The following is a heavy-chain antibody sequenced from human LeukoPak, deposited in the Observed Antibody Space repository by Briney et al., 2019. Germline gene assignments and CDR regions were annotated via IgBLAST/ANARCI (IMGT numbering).Heavy chain of an antibody. CDR3: AMGAIVATIDY. J-gene: IGHJ4*02. CDR2: IWHDGSNK. D-gene: IGHD5-12*01. Sequence: GGSLRLSCAASGFTFSNYGMHWVRQAPGTGLEWVALIWHDGSNKYYADSVKGRFTISRDKSKNTLYLQMSSLRVEDTAVYYCAMGAIVATIDYWGQGTLVTVSS. CDR1: GFTFSNYG. V-gene: IGHV3-33*01.